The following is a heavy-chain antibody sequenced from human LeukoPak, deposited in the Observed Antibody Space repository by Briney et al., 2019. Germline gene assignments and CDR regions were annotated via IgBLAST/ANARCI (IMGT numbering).Heavy chain of an antibody. CDR2: IYYSGST. D-gene: IGHD3-10*01. CDR3: ARHPSSSYGSGSFSDY. CDR1: GGSISSYY. J-gene: IGHJ4*02. Sequence: SETLSLTCTVSGGSISSYYWSWIRPPPGKGLEWIGYIYYSGSTNYNPSLKSRVTISVDTSKNQFSLKLSSVTAADTAVYYCARHPSSSYGSGSFSDYWGQGTLVTDSS. V-gene: IGHV4-59*08.